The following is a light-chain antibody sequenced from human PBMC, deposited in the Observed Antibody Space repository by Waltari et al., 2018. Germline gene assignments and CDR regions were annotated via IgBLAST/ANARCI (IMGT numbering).Light chain of an antibody. CDR1: QAISTT. Sequence: IQMTQSPSSLSASVGDRVTITCPASQAISTTLAWYQQKPGNVPKLLIYKASTLQSGVPTRFSGSVSGTDFTLTISSLQPEDFGIYYCQHGYGTPYSFGQGTKVEIK. J-gene: IGKJ2*03. V-gene: IGKV1-13*02. CDR3: QHGYGTPYS. CDR2: KAS.